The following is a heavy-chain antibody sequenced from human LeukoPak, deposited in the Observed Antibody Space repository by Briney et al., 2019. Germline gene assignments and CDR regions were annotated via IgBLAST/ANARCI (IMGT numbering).Heavy chain of an antibody. J-gene: IGHJ4*02. CDR1: GFSFITYC. D-gene: IGHD3-10*01. CDR3: ARDQNYYGSGSYDH. Sequence: PGGSLRLSCAASGFSFITYCMSWVRQAPGKGLVWVSRINSDGSSTSYADSVKGRFTISRDNAKNTLYLQMNSLRAEDTAVCYCARDQNYYGSGSYDHWGQGTLVTVSS. CDR2: INSDGSST. V-gene: IGHV3-74*01.